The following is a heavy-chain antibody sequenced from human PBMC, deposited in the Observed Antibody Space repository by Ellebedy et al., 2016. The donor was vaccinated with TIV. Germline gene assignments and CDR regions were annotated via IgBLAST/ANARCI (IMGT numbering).Heavy chain of an antibody. CDR1: GGSFSGYY. Sequence: MPSETLSLTCAVYGGSFSGYYWSWIRPPPGKGLEWNGEIHHNGGTNYNAALKSRVTISVDTSKTQFSLNLSSVTAADTAVYYCARGWRVGATMRMYWFDPWGQGTLVTVSS. CDR2: IHHNGGT. D-gene: IGHD1-26*01. V-gene: IGHV4-34*01. CDR3: ARGWRVGATMRMYWFDP. J-gene: IGHJ5*02.